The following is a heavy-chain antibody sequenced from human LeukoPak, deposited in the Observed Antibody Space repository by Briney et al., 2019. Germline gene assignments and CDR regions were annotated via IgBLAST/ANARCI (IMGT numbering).Heavy chain of an antibody. V-gene: IGHV4-39*01. CDR2: IYDSGSI. Sequence: PSETLSLTCTASGGSITNNAYYWAWSRQPPGKGLEWIVSIYDSGSIHYNPSLKSRLTISVDTSKNQFSLKLSSVTAADTAVYYCARNETTGLQRTPYYHSYVDVWGKGTPVTVSS. J-gene: IGHJ6*03. CDR1: GGSITNNAYY. CDR3: ARNETTGLQRTPYYHSYVDV. D-gene: IGHD4-11*01.